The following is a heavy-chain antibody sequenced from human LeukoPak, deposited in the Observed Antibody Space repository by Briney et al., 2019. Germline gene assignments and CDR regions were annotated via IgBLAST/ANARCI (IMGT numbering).Heavy chain of an antibody. V-gene: IGHV4-39*07. CDR1: GGSISSSSYY. CDR2: IYTSVST. D-gene: IGHD4-17*01. CDR3: ARGGYGDYAAHYYYMDV. Sequence: SETLSLTCTVSGGSISSSSYYWGWIRQPPGKGLEWIGRIYTSVSTNYNPSLKSRVTMSVDTSKNQFSLKLSSVTAADTAVYYCARGGYGDYAAHYYYMDVWGKGTTVTISS. J-gene: IGHJ6*03.